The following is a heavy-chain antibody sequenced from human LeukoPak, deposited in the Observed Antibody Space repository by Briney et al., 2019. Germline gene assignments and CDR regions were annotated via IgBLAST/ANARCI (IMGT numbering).Heavy chain of an antibody. J-gene: IGHJ4*02. CDR2: FYYSGST. CDR3: ASTVPFDY. Sequence: SETLSLTCTVTGGSFSTYYWSWIRQPPGKGLEWIGHFYYSGSTNYNPSLRSRVTISVDTSRNQFSLRLTSVTAADTAVYYCASTVPFDYWGQGTLVTVSS. V-gene: IGHV4-59*12. CDR1: GGSFSTYY. D-gene: IGHD4-17*01.